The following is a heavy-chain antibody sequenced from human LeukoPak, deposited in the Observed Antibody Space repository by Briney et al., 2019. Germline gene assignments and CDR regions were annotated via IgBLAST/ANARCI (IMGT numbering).Heavy chain of an antibody. V-gene: IGHV5-51*01. CDR2: IYPGDSDT. Sequence: GASLQISYKGFGYGFNTYWIGWVRRMPGKGVEWMGIIYPGDSDTRYSPSSQGQVTISADKSISTAYLQWSSLKASDTAMYYCALGRGDYWGQGTLVTVSS. CDR3: ALGRGDY. CDR1: GYGFNTYW. D-gene: IGHD1-26*01. J-gene: IGHJ4*02.